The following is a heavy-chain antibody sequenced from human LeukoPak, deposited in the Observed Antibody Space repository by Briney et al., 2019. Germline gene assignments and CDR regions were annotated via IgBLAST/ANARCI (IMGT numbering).Heavy chain of an antibody. J-gene: IGHJ4*02. V-gene: IGHV3-66*02. Sequence: PGGSLRLSCAASGFIVSSDFMSWVRQAPGKGLEWVSVIYSGQNTYYADFVKGRFTISRDNSKNTVYLQMNSLRVEDTAVYYCARGLEMTDPFGYWGQGTLVTVSS. CDR2: IYSGQNT. D-gene: IGHD5-24*01. CDR1: GFIVSSDF. CDR3: ARGLEMTDPFGY.